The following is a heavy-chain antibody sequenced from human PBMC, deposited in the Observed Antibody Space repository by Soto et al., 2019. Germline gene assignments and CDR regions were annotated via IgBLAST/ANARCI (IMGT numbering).Heavy chain of an antibody. CDR2: VNHNGRN. CDR3: ARGGSSDWQVAFDF. D-gene: IGHD6-19*01. V-gene: IGHV4-34*01. J-gene: IGHJ3*01. Sequence: NPSETLSLTCDVYGGSFSCYFWNWIRQSPGKGLEWIGKVNHNGRNNYNPSLKSRVTISLDMSKKQISLKLTSVTAADTAVYYCARGGSSDWQVAFDFWGQGTMVTVSS. CDR1: GGSFSCYF.